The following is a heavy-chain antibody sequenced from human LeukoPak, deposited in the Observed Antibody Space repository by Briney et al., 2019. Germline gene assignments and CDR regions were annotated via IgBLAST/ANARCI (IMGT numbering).Heavy chain of an antibody. J-gene: IGHJ4*02. CDR1: GGSFSGYY. CDR2: INHSGST. Sequence: PSETLSLTCAVYGGSFSGYYWSWIRQPPGKGLEWIGEINHSGSTNYNPSLKSRVTISVDTSKNQFSLKLSSVTAADTAVYYCARVVVLTTSESKYYFDYWGQGTLVTVSS. CDR3: ARVVVLTTSESKYYFDY. D-gene: IGHD2-8*01. V-gene: IGHV4-34*01.